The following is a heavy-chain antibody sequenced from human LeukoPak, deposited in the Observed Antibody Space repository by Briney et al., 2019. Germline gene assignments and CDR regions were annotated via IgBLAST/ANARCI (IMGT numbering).Heavy chain of an antibody. J-gene: IGHJ6*04. CDR2: ISYDGSNK. CDR3: ASSSMVRGVSVTPGYYYYYGMDV. CDR1: GFTFSSYA. Sequence: GRPLRLSCAASGFTFSSYAMHWVRQAPGKGLEWVAVISYDGSNKYYADSVKGRFTISRDNSKNTLYLQMNSLRAEDTAVYYCASSSMVRGVSVTPGYYYYYGMDVWGKGTTVTVSS. V-gene: IGHV3-30*04. D-gene: IGHD3-10*01.